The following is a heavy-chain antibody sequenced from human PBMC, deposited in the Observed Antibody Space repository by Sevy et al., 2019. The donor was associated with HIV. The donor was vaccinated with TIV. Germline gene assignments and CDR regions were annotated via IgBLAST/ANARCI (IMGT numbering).Heavy chain of an antibody. V-gene: IGHV3-30-3*01. J-gene: IGHJ6*02. CDR2: ISYDGSNK. CDR3: ARGDYDFWSGYLQPYYYYYGMDV. Sequence: GGSLRLSCAASGFTFSSYAMHWVRQAPGKGLEWVAVISYDGSNKYYADSVKGRFTISRDNSKNTLYLQMNSLRAEDTAVYYCARGDYDFWSGYLQPYYYYYGMDVWGQRTTVTVSS. CDR1: GFTFSSYA. D-gene: IGHD3-3*01.